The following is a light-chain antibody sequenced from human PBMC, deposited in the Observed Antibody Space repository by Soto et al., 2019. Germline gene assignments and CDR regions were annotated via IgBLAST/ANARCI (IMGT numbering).Light chain of an antibody. V-gene: IGLV2-14*01. CDR1: SSDVGGYNY. CDR3: SSYTSSSTLV. CDR2: DVS. J-gene: IGLJ3*02. Sequence: QSVLTQPASVSGSPGQSITISCTGSSSDVGGYNYVSWYQQHPGKASKLMIYDVSNRPSGVSNRFSGSKSGNMASLTISGLQAEDEADYYCSSYTSSSTLVFGGGTKLTVL.